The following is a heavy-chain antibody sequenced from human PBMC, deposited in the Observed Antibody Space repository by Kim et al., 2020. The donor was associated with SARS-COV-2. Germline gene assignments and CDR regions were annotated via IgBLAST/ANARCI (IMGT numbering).Heavy chain of an antibody. CDR1: GGTFSSYT. CDR3: ARDINSGMEGYFDL. J-gene: IGHJ2*01. CDR2: IIPILGIA. D-gene: IGHD6-13*01. Sequence: SVKVSCKASGGTFSSYTISWVRQAPGQGLEWMGRIIPILGIANYAQKFQGRVTITADKSTSTAYMELSSLRSEDTAVYYCARDINSGMEGYFDLWGRGTLVTVSS. V-gene: IGHV1-69*04.